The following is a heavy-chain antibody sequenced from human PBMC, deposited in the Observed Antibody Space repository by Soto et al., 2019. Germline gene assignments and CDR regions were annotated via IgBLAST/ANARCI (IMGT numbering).Heavy chain of an antibody. V-gene: IGHV1-58*01. D-gene: IGHD4-17*01. Sequence: KVSCKASGFTFTSSAVQWVRQARGQRLEWIGWIVVGSGNTNYAQKFQERVTITRDMSTSTAYMELSSLRSEDTAVYYCAADPLYGDGMDVWGQGTTVTVSS. CDR1: GFTFTSSA. J-gene: IGHJ6*02. CDR2: IVVGSGNT. CDR3: AADPLYGDGMDV.